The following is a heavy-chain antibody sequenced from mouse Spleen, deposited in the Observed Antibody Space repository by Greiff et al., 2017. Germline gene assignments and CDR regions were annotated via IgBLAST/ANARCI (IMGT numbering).Heavy chain of an antibody. J-gene: IGHJ2*01. D-gene: IGHD1-1*01. CDR1: GYTFTSYW. V-gene: IGHV1-69*01. CDR2: IDPSDSYT. CDR3: ALITTGRFDY. Sequence: QVQLQQSGAELVMPGASVKLSCKASGYTFTSYWMHWVKQRPGQGLEWIGEIDPSDSYTNYNQKFKGKATLTVDKSSSTAYMQLSSLTSEDSAVYYCALITTGRFDYWGQGTTLTVSS.